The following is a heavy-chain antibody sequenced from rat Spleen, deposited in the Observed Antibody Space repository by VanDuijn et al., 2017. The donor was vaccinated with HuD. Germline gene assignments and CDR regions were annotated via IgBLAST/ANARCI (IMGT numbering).Heavy chain of an antibody. V-gene: IGHV4-2*01. D-gene: IGHD1-11*01. CDR1: GFNFNDYW. Sequence: EVKLVESGGGLVQPGRSLKLSCAASGFNFNDYWMGWVRQAPGKGLEWIGEINSDGSLINYTPSLKDKFTISRDNAQNPLYLQVNKLVSEDTGIYFCETERRGVEGWGQGAMVTVSS. CDR2: INSDGSLI. CDR3: ETERRGVEG. J-gene: IGHJ2*01.